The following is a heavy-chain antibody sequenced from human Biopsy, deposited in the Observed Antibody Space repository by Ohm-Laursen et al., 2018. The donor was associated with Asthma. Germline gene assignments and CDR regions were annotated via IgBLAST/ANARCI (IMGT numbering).Heavy chain of an antibody. Sequence: SLRLSCAASKSPIRTFALHWVRQAPGKGLEWVAVIWYDGSNKYYADSVKGRFTISRDNSKNTLYLQMNSLRAEDTAVYYCAREGHEYCSSTSCASFDYWGQGTLVTVSS. CDR1: KSPIRTFA. V-gene: IGHV3-33*08. CDR3: AREGHEYCSSTSCASFDY. CDR2: IWYDGSNK. D-gene: IGHD2-2*01. J-gene: IGHJ4*02.